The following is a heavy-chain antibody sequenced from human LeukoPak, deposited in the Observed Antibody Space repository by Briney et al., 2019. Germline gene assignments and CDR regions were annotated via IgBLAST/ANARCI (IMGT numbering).Heavy chain of an antibody. CDR3: TRVFVGDEYSSSGY. D-gene: IGHD6-13*01. J-gene: IGHJ4*02. CDR1: GFTFSSYW. V-gene: IGHV3-74*01. Sequence: GGSLRLSCAASGFTFSSYWMHWVRQAPGKGLVWVSRINSDGRGTTYADSVRGRFTVSRDNAKNTLYLQMNSLKVEDTAMYYCTRVFVGDEYSSSGYWGQGTLVTVSS. CDR2: INSDGRGT.